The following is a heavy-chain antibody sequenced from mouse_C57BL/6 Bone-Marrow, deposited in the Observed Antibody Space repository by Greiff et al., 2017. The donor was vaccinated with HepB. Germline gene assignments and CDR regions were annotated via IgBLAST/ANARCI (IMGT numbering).Heavy chain of an antibody. J-gene: IGHJ3*01. CDR3: TRADYGNYLAWFAY. CDR2: ISSGGDYI. V-gene: IGHV5-9-1*02. CDR1: GFTFSSYA. Sequence: EVQGVESGEGLVKPGGSLKLSCAASGFTFSSYAMSWVRQTPEKRLEWVAYISSGGDYIYYADTVKGRFTISRDNARNTLYLQMSSLKSEDTAMYYCTRADYGNYLAWFAYWGQGTLVTVSA. D-gene: IGHD2-1*01.